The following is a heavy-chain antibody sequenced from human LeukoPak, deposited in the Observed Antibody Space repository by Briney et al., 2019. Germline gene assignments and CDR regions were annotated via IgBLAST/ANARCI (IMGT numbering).Heavy chain of an antibody. CDR1: GYIFTGCY. V-gene: IGHV1-2*02. D-gene: IGHD2-2*01. CDR3: ARGYCSSTSCYARNDFDY. Sequence: ASVKVSCKASGYIFTGCYMHWVRQAPGQGLEWMGWINPNSGGTNYAQKFQGRVTMTRETSITTAYMELSRLRSDDTAVYYCARGYCSSTSCYARNDFDYWGQGTLVTVSS. J-gene: IGHJ4*02. CDR2: INPNSGGT.